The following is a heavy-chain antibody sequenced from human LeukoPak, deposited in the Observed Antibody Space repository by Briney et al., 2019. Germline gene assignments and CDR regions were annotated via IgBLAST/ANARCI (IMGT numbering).Heavy chain of an antibody. CDR3: ASNIHVPYGMDV. V-gene: IGHV4-34*01. Sequence: SGTLSLTCAVYGGSFSGYYWSWIRQPPGKGLEWIGEINHSGSTNYNPSLKSRVTISVDTSKNQFSLKLSSVTAADTAVYYCASNIHVPYGMDVWGQGTTVTVSS. CDR2: INHSGST. CDR1: GGSFSGYY. J-gene: IGHJ6*02. D-gene: IGHD3-10*02.